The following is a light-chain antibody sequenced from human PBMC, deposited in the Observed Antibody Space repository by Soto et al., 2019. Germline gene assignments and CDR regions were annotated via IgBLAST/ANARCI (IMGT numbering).Light chain of an antibody. CDR2: DVS. CDR1: SSDIGAYKY. CDR3: SSYTTSTSRI. Sequence: QSALTQPASVSGSPGQSITISCTGTSSDIGAYKYVSWYQQHPGKAPKVLIYDVSDRPSGVSNRFSGSKSGNTASLTISGLQPEDEADYYCSSYTTSTSRIFGGGTQVTVL. V-gene: IGLV2-14*01. J-gene: IGLJ2*01.